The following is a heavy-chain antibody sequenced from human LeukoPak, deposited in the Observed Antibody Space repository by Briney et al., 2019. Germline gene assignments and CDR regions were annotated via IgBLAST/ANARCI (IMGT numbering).Heavy chain of an antibody. Sequence: QPGGSLRLSCAASGFTFSSYSMNWVRQAPGKGLEWVSFISSSTTTIYYADSVKGRFSISRDNAKNSLYLQMNSLRAEDTAVYYCAIPPGGYYFNWGQGTLVTVSS. V-gene: IGHV3-48*04. CDR2: ISSSTTTI. CDR1: GFTFSSYS. J-gene: IGHJ4*02. D-gene: IGHD3-10*01. CDR3: AIPPGGYYFN.